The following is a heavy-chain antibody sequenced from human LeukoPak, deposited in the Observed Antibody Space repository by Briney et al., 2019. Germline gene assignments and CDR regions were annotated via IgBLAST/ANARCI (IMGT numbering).Heavy chain of an antibody. D-gene: IGHD1-20*01. Sequence: GGSLRLSCAASGFTVSSNYMSWVRQAPGKGLEWVSVIYSGGSTYYADSMKGRFTISRDNSKNTLYLQMNSLRAEDTAVYYCAKKKFRIAGFDNWGQGILVTVSS. CDR2: IYSGGST. J-gene: IGHJ4*02. V-gene: IGHV3-53*01. CDR1: GFTVSSNY. CDR3: AKKKFRIAGFDN.